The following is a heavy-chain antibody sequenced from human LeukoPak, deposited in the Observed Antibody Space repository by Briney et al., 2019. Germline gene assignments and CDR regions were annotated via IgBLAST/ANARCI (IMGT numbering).Heavy chain of an antibody. CDR3: ARHRYLAIAVAGSYYFDY. Sequence: SETLSLTCTVSGGSISSCYWSWIRQPAGKGLEWIGRIYTSGSTNYNPSLKSRVTMSVDTSKNQFSLKLSSVTAADTAVYYCARHRYLAIAVAGSYYFDYWGQGTLVTVSS. D-gene: IGHD6-19*01. CDR2: IYTSGST. V-gene: IGHV4-4*07. CDR1: GGSISSCY. J-gene: IGHJ4*02.